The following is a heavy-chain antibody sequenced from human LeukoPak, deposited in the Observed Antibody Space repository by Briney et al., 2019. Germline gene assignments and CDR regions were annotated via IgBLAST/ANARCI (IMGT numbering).Heavy chain of an antibody. CDR2: ISYSSYTI. J-gene: IGHJ4*02. Sequence: PGGPLRHSCAASGFDYRGYSMNWIRQAPGKELELVAYISYSSYTIHYADSVKGRFTISRDNAKNSLYLQMNSLRAEDTAMYYCARDGDGNVDYWGQGTLVTVSS. CDR3: ARDGDGNVDY. D-gene: IGHD4-23*01. CDR1: GFDYRGYS. V-gene: IGHV3-48*04.